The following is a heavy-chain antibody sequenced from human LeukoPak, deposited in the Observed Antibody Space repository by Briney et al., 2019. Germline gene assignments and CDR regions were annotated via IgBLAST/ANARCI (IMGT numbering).Heavy chain of an antibody. V-gene: IGHV3-21*01. D-gene: IGHD6-19*01. Sequence: PGGSLRLSCAASGFTFSSYSMNWVRQAPGKGLEWVSSISSSSSYIYYADSVKGRFTISRDNAKNSLYLQMNSLRAEETAVYYCARDRVGAVAGTNLDYSGQGTLVTVSS. CDR3: ARDRVGAVAGTNLDY. J-gene: IGHJ4*02. CDR1: GFTFSSYS. CDR2: ISSSSSYI.